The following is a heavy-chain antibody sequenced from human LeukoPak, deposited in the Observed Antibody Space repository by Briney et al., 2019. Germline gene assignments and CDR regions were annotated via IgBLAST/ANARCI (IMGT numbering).Heavy chain of an antibody. CDR2: ISGSGGST. V-gene: IGHV3-23*01. J-gene: IGHJ4*02. CDR3: AAHPGYSSGWYYY. Sequence: GGSLRLSCAASGFTFSSYAMSWVRQAPGKGLEWVSAISGSGGSTYYADSVKGRFTISRDNSKNTLYLQMNSLRAEDTAVYYCAAHPGYSSGWYYYWGQGTLVTVSS. D-gene: IGHD6-19*01. CDR1: GFTFSSYA.